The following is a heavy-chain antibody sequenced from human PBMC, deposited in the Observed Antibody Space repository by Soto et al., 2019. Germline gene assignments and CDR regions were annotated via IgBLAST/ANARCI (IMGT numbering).Heavy chain of an antibody. V-gene: IGHV3-64*01. Sequence: PGGSLRLSCAASGFTFSSYAMHWVRQAPGKGLEYVSAISSNGGSTYYANSVKGRFTISRDNSKNTLYLQMGSLRAEDMAVYYCARDGAGYDILTVSLYWGQGTLVTVSS. D-gene: IGHD3-9*01. CDR2: ISSNGGST. CDR3: ARDGAGYDILTVSLY. CDR1: GFTFSSYA. J-gene: IGHJ4*02.